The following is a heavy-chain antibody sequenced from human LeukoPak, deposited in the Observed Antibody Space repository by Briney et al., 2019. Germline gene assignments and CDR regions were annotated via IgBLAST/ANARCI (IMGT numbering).Heavy chain of an antibody. CDR2: IRQDGTEE. CDR1: GFTFSSYA. V-gene: IGHV3-7*01. CDR3: RSSAPGKGAFDF. J-gene: IGHJ3*01. D-gene: IGHD3-3*01. Sequence: GGSLRLSCAASGFTFSSYAMHWVRQAPGKGLEWVANIRQDGTEENYVDSVKGRFTISRDNAKNSLYLQMNSLRGEDTAVYYCRSSAPGKGAFDFWGQGTKVIVSS.